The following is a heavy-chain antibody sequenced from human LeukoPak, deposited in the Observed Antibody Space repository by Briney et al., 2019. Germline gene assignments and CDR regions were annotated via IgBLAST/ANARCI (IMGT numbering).Heavy chain of an antibody. V-gene: IGHV3-30*02. J-gene: IGHJ4*02. D-gene: IGHD5-12*01. CDR3: AKDGVATIMGGYFDY. CDR1: GFTFSSYG. Sequence: GGSLRLSCAASGFTFSSYGMHLVRQAPGKGLEWAAFIRYDGSNKYYADSVKGRFTISRDNSKNTLYLQMNSLRAEDTAVYYCAKDGVATIMGGYFDYWGQGTLVTVSS. CDR2: IRYDGSNK.